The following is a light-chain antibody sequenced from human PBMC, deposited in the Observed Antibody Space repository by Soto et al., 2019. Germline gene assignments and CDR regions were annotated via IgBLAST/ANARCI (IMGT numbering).Light chain of an antibody. CDR1: QSVRSK. V-gene: IGKV3-15*01. J-gene: IGKJ1*01. CDR3: QLYNNWPA. CDR2: DAS. Sequence: EIVMTQSPATLSVSPGERATLSCRASQSVRSKLAWYQQKPGQAPRLLIYDASTRAPGVPARFSGSGSGTEFTLPISSLQSEDFAVYSCQLYNNWPAFDQGTKVEIK.